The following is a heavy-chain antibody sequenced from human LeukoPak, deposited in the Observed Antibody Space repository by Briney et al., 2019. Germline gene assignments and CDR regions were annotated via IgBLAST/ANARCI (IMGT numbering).Heavy chain of an antibody. CDR2: IYYSGST. Sequence: PSETLSLTCTVSGGSISSSSYYWGWIRQPPGKGLEWIGSIYYSGSTYYNPSLKSRVTISVDTSKNQFSLKLSSVTAADTAVYYCARTQIQLWFASGMDVWGQGTTVTVSS. J-gene: IGHJ6*02. CDR3: ARTQIQLWFASGMDV. CDR1: GGSISSSSYY. D-gene: IGHD5-18*01. V-gene: IGHV4-39*07.